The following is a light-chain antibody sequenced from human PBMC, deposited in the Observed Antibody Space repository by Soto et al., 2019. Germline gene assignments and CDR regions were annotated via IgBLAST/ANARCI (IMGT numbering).Light chain of an antibody. V-gene: IGLV2-23*02. J-gene: IGLJ1*01. CDR3: CSYAGSRTPLI. CDR2: EVS. CDR1: SSDVGSYNL. Sequence: QCVLTQAASVSGSPGQSITISCTGTSSDVGSYNLVSWYQQHPGKAPKLMIYEVSKRPSGLSNRFSGSKSGNTASLTISGLQAEDEADYYCCSYAGSRTPLIFGTGTKVTVL.